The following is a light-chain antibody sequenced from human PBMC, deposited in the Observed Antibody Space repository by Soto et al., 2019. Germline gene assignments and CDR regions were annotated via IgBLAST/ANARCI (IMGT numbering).Light chain of an antibody. CDR2: AAS. J-gene: IGKJ4*01. V-gene: IGKV1-8*01. Sequence: AIRMTQPPSSFSASTGDRVTITCRASQGISSYLAWYQQKPGKAPKLLIYAASTLQSGVPSRFSGSGSGTDFTLTISCLQSEDFATYYCQQYYSYPFGGGTKVEIK. CDR1: QGISSY. CDR3: QQYYSYP.